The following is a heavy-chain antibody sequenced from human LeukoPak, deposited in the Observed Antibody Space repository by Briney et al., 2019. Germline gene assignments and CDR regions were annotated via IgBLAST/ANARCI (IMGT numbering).Heavy chain of an antibody. V-gene: IGHV1-18*01. J-gene: IGHJ6*03. CDR3: ARADHYYCYYMDV. CDR2: ISAYIGNR. CDR1: GGTFSGDG. Sequence: ASVKASCKVSGGTFSGDGISWVRQAPGQGLEWMGGISAYIGNRTYAQKLQGRVTMTTDTSTSTAYMELRSLTSDDTAVYYRARADHYYCYYMDVWGKGTTVTVSS.